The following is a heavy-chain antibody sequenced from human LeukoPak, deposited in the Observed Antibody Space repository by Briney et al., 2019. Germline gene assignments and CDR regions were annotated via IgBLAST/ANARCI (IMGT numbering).Heavy chain of an antibody. J-gene: IGHJ4*02. CDR1: GGSFSGYY. CDR3: ARRTGTYYYDSSGYSPWRYYFDY. CDR2: INHSGST. Sequence: SETLSLTCAVYGGSFSGYYWSWIRQPPGKGLEWIGEINHSGSTNYNPSLKSRVTISVDTSKNQFSLKLSSVTAADTAVYYCARRTGTYYYDSSGYSPWRYYFDYWGQGTLVTVSS. V-gene: IGHV4-34*01. D-gene: IGHD3-22*01.